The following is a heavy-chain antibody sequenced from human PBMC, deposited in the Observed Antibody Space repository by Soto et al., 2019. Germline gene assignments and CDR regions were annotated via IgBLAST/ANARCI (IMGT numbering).Heavy chain of an antibody. CDR2: ISYDGSNK. D-gene: IGHD6-19*01. Sequence: QVQLVESGGGVVQPGRSLRLSCAASGFTFSSYAMHWVRQAPGKGLEWVAVISYDGSNKYYADSVKGRFTISRDNSKNTLYLQMNSLRAEDTAVYYCARGGSSGWYNDYWGQGTLVTVSS. J-gene: IGHJ4*02. V-gene: IGHV3-30-3*01. CDR1: GFTFSSYA. CDR3: ARGGSSGWYNDY.